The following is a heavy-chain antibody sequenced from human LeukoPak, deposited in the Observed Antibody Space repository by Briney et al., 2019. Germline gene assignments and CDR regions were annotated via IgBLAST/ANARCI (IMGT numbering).Heavy chain of an antibody. Sequence: GGSLRLSCAASGFTFSSYWMTWIRQAPGKGLEWVANIKQDGSEKYYVDSVKGRSTISRDNAKNPLYLQMNSLRAEDTAVYYCARDTGGGYSCYDCWGQGTLVTVSS. J-gene: IGHJ4*02. V-gene: IGHV3-7*01. CDR2: IKQDGSEK. D-gene: IGHD5-18*01. CDR1: GFTFSSYW. CDR3: ARDTGGGYSCYDC.